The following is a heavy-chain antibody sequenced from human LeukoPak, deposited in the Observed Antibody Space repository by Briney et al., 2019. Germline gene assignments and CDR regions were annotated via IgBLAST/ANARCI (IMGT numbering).Heavy chain of an antibody. Sequence: PGESLRLSCAASGFTFSSYAMSWVRQAPGKGLEWVSAISGSGGSAYYADSVKGRFTISRDNSKNTLYLQMNSLRAEDTAVYYCAKGRYCSGGSCPLRDDAFDIWGQGTMVTVSS. CDR3: AKGRYCSGGSCPLRDDAFDI. CDR1: GFTFSSYA. J-gene: IGHJ3*02. D-gene: IGHD2-15*01. V-gene: IGHV3-23*01. CDR2: ISGSGGSA.